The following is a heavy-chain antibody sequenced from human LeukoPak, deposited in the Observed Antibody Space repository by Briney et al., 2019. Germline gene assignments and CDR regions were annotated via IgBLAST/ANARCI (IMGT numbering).Heavy chain of an antibody. V-gene: IGHV1-8*01. CDR2: MNPNSGNT. Sequence: ASVKVSCKASGYTFTSYDINWVRQATGQGLEWMGWMNPNSGNTGYAQKFQGRVTMTRNTSISTAYMELSSLRSEGTAVYYCARASIGYCTNGVCPYYYYYGMDVWGQGTTVTVSS. J-gene: IGHJ6*02. CDR1: GYTFTSYD. CDR3: ARASIGYCTNGVCPYYYYYGMDV. D-gene: IGHD2-8*01.